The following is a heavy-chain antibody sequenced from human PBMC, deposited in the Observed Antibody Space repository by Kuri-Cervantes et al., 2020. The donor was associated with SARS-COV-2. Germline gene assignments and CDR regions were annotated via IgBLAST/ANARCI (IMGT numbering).Heavy chain of an antibody. CDR1: GFTFSSYS. Sequence: GGSLRLPCAASGFTFSSYSMNWVRQAPGKGLEWVSAISGSGGSTYYADSVKGRFTISRDNSKNTLYLQMNSLRAEDTAVYYCANDIVGATNFDYWGQGTLVTVSS. V-gene: IGHV3-23*01. D-gene: IGHD1-26*01. CDR2: ISGSGGST. J-gene: IGHJ4*02. CDR3: ANDIVGATNFDY.